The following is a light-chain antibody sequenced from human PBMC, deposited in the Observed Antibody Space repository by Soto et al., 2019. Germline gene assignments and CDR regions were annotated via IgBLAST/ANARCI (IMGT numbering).Light chain of an antibody. J-gene: IGKJ1*01. CDR3: QQYNNWPRT. Sequence: EIVMTQSPATLSVSPGERATLSCRASQSVSSDLAWYQQKPGQAPRLLIYGASTMVTGIPARFSGGGSGTEFTLTISSLQSEDFAVYYCQQYNNWPRTFGQGTKVEIK. V-gene: IGKV3-15*01. CDR1: QSVSSD. CDR2: GAS.